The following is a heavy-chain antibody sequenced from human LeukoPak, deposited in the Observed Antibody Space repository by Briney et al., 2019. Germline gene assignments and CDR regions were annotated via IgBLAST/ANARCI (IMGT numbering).Heavy chain of an antibody. Sequence: ASANVSCKVSGYTLTELSMHWVRQAPGKGREWVGGFYPEDGETIYAQKFQGRVTMTEDTSTDTAYMELSSLRSEDTAVYYCATGPIASYSSSWYGMDVWGQGTTVTVSS. CDR1: GYTLTELS. D-gene: IGHD6-13*01. CDR2: FYPEDGET. J-gene: IGHJ6*02. V-gene: IGHV1-24*01. CDR3: ATGPIASYSSSWYGMDV.